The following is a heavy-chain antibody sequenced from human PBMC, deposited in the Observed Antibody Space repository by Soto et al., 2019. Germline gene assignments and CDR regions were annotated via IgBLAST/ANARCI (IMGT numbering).Heavy chain of an antibody. V-gene: IGHV1-18*04. CDR3: ARERDQHGTFDY. CDR1: GYTFTSYG. J-gene: IGHJ4*02. Sequence: ASVKVSCKASGYTFTSYGISWVRQAPGQGLEWMGWISAYNGNTNYAQKLQGRVTMTTDTSTSTAYMELRRLRSDDTAVYYCARERDQHGTFDYWGQGTLVTVSS. CDR2: ISAYNGNT.